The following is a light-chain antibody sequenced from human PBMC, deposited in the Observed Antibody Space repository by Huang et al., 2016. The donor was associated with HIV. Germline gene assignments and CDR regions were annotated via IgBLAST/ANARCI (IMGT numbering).Light chain of an antibody. CDR2: AAS. J-gene: IGKJ4*01. CDR3: QQSYNTPLT. Sequence: DIQMTQSPSSLSASVGDRGTITCRASQSINSYLNWYQQKPGRAPKILIYAASSLQSGVPSRFSSSGSAAEFTLTISSLQPEDFAIYYCQQSYNTPLTFGGGTRLEIK. CDR1: QSINSY. V-gene: IGKV1-39*01.